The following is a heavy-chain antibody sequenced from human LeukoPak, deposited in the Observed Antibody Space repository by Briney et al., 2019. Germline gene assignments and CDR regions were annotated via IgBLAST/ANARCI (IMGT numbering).Heavy chain of an antibody. CDR3: ARVTVYCSSTSCHNYYYYGMDV. J-gene: IGHJ6*02. CDR2: IIPIFGTA. D-gene: IGHD2-2*01. Sequence: SVKVSCKASGGTFSSYAIGWVRQAPGQGLEWMGGIIPIFGTANYAQKFQGRVTITADESTSTAYMELSSLRSEDTAVYYCARVTVYCSSTSCHNYYYYGMDVWGQGTTVTVSS. V-gene: IGHV1-69*13. CDR1: GGTFSSYA.